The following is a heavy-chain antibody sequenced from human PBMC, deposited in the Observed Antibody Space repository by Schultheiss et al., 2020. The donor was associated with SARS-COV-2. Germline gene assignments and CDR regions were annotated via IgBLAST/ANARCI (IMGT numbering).Heavy chain of an antibody. CDR1: GYSFTTYW. Sequence: GGSLRLSCKGSGYSFTTYWIGWVRQMPGKGLEWMGSIFPGDSDTRYSPSFQGQVTISASISTAYLQWSSLKASDTAMYYCARHVGRNWYFDLWGRGTLVTVSS. V-gene: IGHV5-51*01. D-gene: IGHD2-15*01. CDR2: IFPGDSDT. J-gene: IGHJ2*01. CDR3: ARHVGRNWYFDL.